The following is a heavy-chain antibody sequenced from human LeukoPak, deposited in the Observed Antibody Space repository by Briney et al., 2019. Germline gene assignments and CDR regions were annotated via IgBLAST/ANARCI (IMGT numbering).Heavy chain of an antibody. V-gene: IGHV3-11*04. CDR3: ARDRRDGYNLFDY. J-gene: IGHJ4*02. CDR2: ISSSGSTI. Sequence: GGSLRLSCAASGFTFSDYYMSWIRQAPGKGLEWVSYISSSGSTIYYADSVKGRFTISRDNAKNSLYLQMNSPRAEDTAVYYCARDRRDGYNLFDYWGQGTLVTVSS. CDR1: GFTFSDYY. D-gene: IGHD5-24*01.